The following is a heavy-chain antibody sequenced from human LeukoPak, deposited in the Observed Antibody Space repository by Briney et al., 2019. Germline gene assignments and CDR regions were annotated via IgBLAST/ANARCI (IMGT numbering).Heavy chain of an antibody. V-gene: IGHV4-59*01. CDR3: ARRPDDYGGNWGFYYYYYYGMDV. Sequence: SETLSLTCTVSGGSISSYYWSWIRQPPGKGLEWIGYIYYSGSTNYNPSLKSRVTISGDTSKSQFSLKLSSVTAADTAVYYCARRPDDYGGNWGFYYYYYYGMDVWGQGTTVTVSS. CDR1: GGSISSYY. J-gene: IGHJ6*02. D-gene: IGHD4-23*01. CDR2: IYYSGST.